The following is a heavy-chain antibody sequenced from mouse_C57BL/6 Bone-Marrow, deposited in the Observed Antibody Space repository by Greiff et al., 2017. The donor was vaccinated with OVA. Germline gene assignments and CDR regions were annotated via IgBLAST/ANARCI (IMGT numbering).Heavy chain of an antibody. J-gene: IGHJ3*01. CDR2: IYPRSGNT. V-gene: IGHV1-81*01. Sequence: QVQLKESGAELARPGASVKLSCKASGYTFTSYGISWVKQRTGQGLEWIGEIYPRSGNTYYNEKFKGKATLTADKSSSTAYMELRSLTSEDSAVYFCARQAPFAYWGQGTLVTVSA. CDR1: GYTFTSYG. CDR3: ARQAPFAY. D-gene: IGHD3-2*02.